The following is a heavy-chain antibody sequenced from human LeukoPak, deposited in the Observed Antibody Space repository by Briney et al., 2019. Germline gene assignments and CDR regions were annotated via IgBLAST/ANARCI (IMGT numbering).Heavy chain of an antibody. CDR3: ARGQYDFWSGYSSPTY. D-gene: IGHD3-3*01. CDR2: ISAYNGNT. CDR1: GYTFTSYG. J-gene: IGHJ4*02. Sequence: GASVKVSCKASGYTFTSYGISWVRQAPGQGLEWMGWISAYNGNTNYAQKFQGRVTMTRDTSISTAYMELSRLRSDDTAVYYCARGQYDFWSGYSSPTYWGQGTLVTVSS. V-gene: IGHV1-18*01.